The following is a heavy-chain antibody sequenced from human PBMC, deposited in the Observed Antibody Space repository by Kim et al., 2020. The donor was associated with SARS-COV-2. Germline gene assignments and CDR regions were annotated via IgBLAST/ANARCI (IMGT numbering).Heavy chain of an antibody. CDR1: GFTFSDSA. Sequence: GGSLRLSCAASGFTFSDSAMHWVRRASGKGLEWVGRIRSKANGYATAYSAPVRGRFTISRDDSRNTAYLQMNSLKTEDTAVYYCTCVPGTTLAFWDAFD. CDR2: IRSKANGYAT. D-gene: IGHD1-1*01. J-gene: IGHJ3*02. CDR3: TCVPGTTLAFWDAFD. V-gene: IGHV3-73*01.